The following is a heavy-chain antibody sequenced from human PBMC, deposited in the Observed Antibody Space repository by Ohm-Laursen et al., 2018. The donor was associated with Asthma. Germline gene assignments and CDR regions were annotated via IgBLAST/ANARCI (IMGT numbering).Heavy chain of an antibody. V-gene: IGHV1-69*13. Sequence: SVKVSCKASGGTFSSYAISWVRQAPGQGLEWMGGIIPIFGTANYAQKFQGRVTITADESTSTAYMELSSLRSEDTAVYYCARGLGYCSSTSCSIGYYGMDVWGQGTTVTVSS. CDR1: GGTFSSYA. CDR2: IIPIFGTA. CDR3: ARGLGYCSSTSCSIGYYGMDV. D-gene: IGHD2-2*01. J-gene: IGHJ6*02.